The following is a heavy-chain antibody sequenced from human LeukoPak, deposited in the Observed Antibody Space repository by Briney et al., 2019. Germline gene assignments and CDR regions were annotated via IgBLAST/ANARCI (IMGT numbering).Heavy chain of an antibody. J-gene: IGHJ6*02. D-gene: IGHD3-3*01. CDR3: ATWAFYHDLDV. CDR2: INADGGRT. Sequence: GGSLRLSCVASGFSLGAYAMHWVRQARGKGLEWVSHINADGGRTYYADAVKGRFTISRDNSKDSLYLQMTGLRAEDSAVYYCATWAFYHDLDVWGRGTTVPVSS. V-gene: IGHV3-43*02. CDR1: GFSLGAYA.